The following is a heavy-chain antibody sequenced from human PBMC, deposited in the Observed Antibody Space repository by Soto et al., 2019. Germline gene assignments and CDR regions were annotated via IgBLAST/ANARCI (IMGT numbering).Heavy chain of an antibody. V-gene: IGHV1-8*01. D-gene: IGHD2-15*01. CDR1: GYTFTSYD. CDR2: MNPNSGNT. CDR3: AILVYCSGGSCYSFDY. J-gene: IGHJ4*02. Sequence: QVQLVQSGAEVKKPGASVKVSCKASGYTFTSYDINWVRQATGQGLEWMGWMNPNSGNTGYAQKFQGRVTMTRNTSICTAYMELSSLRSEDTAVYYCAILVYCSGGSCYSFDYWGQGTLVTVSS.